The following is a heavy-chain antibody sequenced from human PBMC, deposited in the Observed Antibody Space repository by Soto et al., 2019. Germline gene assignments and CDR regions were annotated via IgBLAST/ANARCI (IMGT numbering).Heavy chain of an antibody. V-gene: IGHV2-5*02. CDR1: GFSLSTSGVG. CDR2: IYWDDDK. J-gene: IGHJ4*02. Sequence: SGPTLVKPTQTLTLTCTFSGFSLSTSGVGVGWIRQPPGKALEWLALIYWDDDKRYSPSLKSRLTITKDTSKNQVVLTMTNMDPVDTATYYCAHSPGSLWFGSYYFDYWGQGTLVTVSS. D-gene: IGHD3-10*01. CDR3: AHSPGSLWFGSYYFDY.